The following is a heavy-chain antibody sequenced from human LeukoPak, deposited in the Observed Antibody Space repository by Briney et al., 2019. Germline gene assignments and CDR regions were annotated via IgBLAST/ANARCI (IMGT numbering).Heavy chain of an antibody. J-gene: IGHJ4*02. V-gene: IGHV1-2*02. CDR3: AIVGEALDY. CDR1: GYTFTRYY. Sequence: ASVKVSCKTSGYTFTRYYMQWVRQAPGHGLEWMGWISPNSGSADYAQNFQGRVTLTRDTSISTAYMEVTTLRSDDTAVYYCAIVGEALDYWGQGTLVTVSS. D-gene: IGHD4-17*01. CDR2: ISPNSGSA.